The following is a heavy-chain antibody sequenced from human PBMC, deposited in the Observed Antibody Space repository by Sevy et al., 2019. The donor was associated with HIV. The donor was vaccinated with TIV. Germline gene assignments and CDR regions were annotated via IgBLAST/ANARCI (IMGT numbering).Heavy chain of an antibody. V-gene: IGHV3-23*01. CDR1: EFTFSSYA. CDR3: AKGYCSGGSCPRDYYYYGMDV. CDR2: VSGSGRYT. Sequence: GGSLRLSCAASEFTFSSYAMSWVRQAPGKGLEWVSSVSGSGRYTYYADSVEGRFTISRDNSKNSLYVQINSLRAEDTALYFCAKGYCSGGSCPRDYYYYGMDVWGQGTTVTVSS. J-gene: IGHJ6*02. D-gene: IGHD2-15*01.